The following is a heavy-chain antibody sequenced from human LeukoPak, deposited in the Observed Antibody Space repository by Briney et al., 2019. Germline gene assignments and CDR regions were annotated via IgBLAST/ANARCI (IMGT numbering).Heavy chain of an antibody. CDR1: GLTFDNYA. CDR3: AKSFLGYSYGKIDY. V-gene: IGHV3-23*01. Sequence: GGSLRLSCAASGLTFDNYAMSWVRQAPGKGLEWVSGISGSGGSTYYVDSVKGRFTISRDNSKNTLYLQMNSLRVEDTAVYYCAKSFLGYSYGKIDYWGQGTLVNVPS. D-gene: IGHD5-18*01. CDR2: ISGSGGST. J-gene: IGHJ4*02.